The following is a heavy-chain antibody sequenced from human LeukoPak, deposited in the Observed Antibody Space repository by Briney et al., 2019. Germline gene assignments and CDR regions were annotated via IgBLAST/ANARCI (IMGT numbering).Heavy chain of an antibody. CDR2: ISGSGGST. J-gene: IGHJ4*02. Sequence: GGSLRLSCAASGFTFSSYAMSWVRRAPGKGLEWVSAISGSGGSTYYADSVKGRFTISRDNSKNTLYLQMNSLRAEDTAVCYCAKDAAKYYDSSGYYGTLFDYWGQGTLVTVSS. V-gene: IGHV3-23*01. CDR3: AKDAAKYYDSSGYYGTLFDY. D-gene: IGHD3-22*01. CDR1: GFTFSSYA.